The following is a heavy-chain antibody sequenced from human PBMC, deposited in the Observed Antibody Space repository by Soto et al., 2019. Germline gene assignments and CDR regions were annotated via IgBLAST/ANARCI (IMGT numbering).Heavy chain of an antibody. Sequence: SETLSLTCAFSGGSISSGGYSWSWIRQPPGKGLEWIGYIYHSGSTYYNPSLKSRVTISVDRSKNQFSLKLSSVTAADTAVYYCARENSRAHAFDIWGQGTMVTVSS. D-gene: IGHD6-13*01. CDR1: GGSISSGGYS. CDR2: IYHSGST. J-gene: IGHJ3*02. V-gene: IGHV4-30-2*01. CDR3: ARENSRAHAFDI.